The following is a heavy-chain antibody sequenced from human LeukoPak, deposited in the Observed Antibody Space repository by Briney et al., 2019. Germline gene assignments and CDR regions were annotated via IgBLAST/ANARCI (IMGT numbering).Heavy chain of an antibody. D-gene: IGHD3-22*01. J-gene: IGHJ4*02. CDR1: GFTFSSYD. V-gene: IGHV3-20*04. Sequence: PGGSLRLSCAASGFTFSSYDMNWVRQGPGKGLEWVSGINWNGGTTGYADSVRGRFTISRDNAKNSLYLQMNSLRAEDTALYYCARNKHYYDSSNYVWGQGTLVTVSS. CDR3: ARNKHYYDSSNYV. CDR2: INWNGGTT.